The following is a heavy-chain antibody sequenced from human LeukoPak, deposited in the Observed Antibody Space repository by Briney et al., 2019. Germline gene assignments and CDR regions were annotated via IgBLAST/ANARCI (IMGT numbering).Heavy chain of an antibody. V-gene: IGHV1-18*01. CDR1: GYTFTSYG. D-gene: IGHD3-22*01. J-gene: IGHJ3*02. Sequence: ASVKVSCKASGYTFTSYGISWVRQAPGQGLEWMGWISAYNGNTNYAQKLQGRVTMTTDTSTSTAYMELRSLRSDDTAVYYCARVFDSSGYYLNAFGIWGQGTMVTVSS. CDR3: ARVFDSSGYYLNAFGI. CDR2: ISAYNGNT.